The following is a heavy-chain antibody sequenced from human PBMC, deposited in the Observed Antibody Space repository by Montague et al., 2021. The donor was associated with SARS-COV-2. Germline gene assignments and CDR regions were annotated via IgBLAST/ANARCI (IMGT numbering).Heavy chain of an antibody. CDR1: GGSFSGYY. J-gene: IGHJ6*03. Sequence: SETLSLTCAVYGGSFSGYYWSWIRQPPGKGLEWIGGINHSGSTNYNPSLKSRVTISADTSKNQFSLKLSSVTAADTAVYYCARARQDVVVPTLGIGAYYYYYYMDVWGKGTTVTVSS. CDR2: INHSGST. CDR3: ARARQDVVVPTLGIGAYYYYYYMDV. D-gene: IGHD2-2*01. V-gene: IGHV4-34*01.